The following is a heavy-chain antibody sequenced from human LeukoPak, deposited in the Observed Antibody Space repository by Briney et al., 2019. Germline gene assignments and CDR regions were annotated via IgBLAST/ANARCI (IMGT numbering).Heavy chain of an antibody. CDR1: GYTFTSYY. Sequence: GASVKVSCKASGYTFTSYYMHWVRQAPGQGLEWMGWINPNSGGTNYAQKFQGRVTMTRDTSISTAYMELSRLRSDDTAVYYCARDIREYYDSSGYYRFDPWGQGTLVTVSS. CDR3: ARDIREYYDSSGYYRFDP. D-gene: IGHD3-22*01. V-gene: IGHV1-2*02. J-gene: IGHJ5*02. CDR2: INPNSGGT.